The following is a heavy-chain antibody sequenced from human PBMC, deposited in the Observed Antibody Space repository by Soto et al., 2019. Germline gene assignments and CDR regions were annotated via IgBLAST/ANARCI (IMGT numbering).Heavy chain of an antibody. CDR2: IRSKAYGETT. D-gene: IGHD2-15*01. Sequence: GGSLRLSCTCSGFTFVDYAMSWSRQAPGKGLEWVGVIRSKAYGETTDYAASVKGRFTIFRDDSKSIAYLQMSSLQTEDTGVYYCTKYTYTSRYSYFGMDVWGHGTTVTVSS. V-gene: IGHV3-49*03. CDR1: GFTFVDYA. CDR3: TKYTYTSRYSYFGMDV. J-gene: IGHJ6*02.